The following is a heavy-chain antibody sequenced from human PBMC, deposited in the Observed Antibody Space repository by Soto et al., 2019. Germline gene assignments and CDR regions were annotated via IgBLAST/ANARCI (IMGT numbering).Heavy chain of an antibody. CDR1: GFTFINYA. V-gene: IGHV3-23*01. CDR2: ISGGGDAA. D-gene: IGHD2-21*01. J-gene: IGHJ2*01. Sequence: EVQLLESGGGLVQPGGSLRLSCAGSGFTFINYAMNWVRQAPGKGLEWVSSISGGGDAAFFGDSVRGRFTISRDNSKHPVTLPMNSLGVGDTAVYYCARKILVSTTRPDYWYFDLWGRGARVTFSS. CDR3: ARKILVSTTRPDYWYFDL.